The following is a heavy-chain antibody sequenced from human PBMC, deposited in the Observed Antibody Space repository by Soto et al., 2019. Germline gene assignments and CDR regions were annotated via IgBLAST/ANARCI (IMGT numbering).Heavy chain of an antibody. V-gene: IGHV4-34*01. Sequence: SDTLSLTCAVYGGSFSGYYWSWIRQPPGKGLEWIGEINHSGSTNYNPSLKSRVTISVDTSKNQFSLKLSSVTAADTAVYYCAKARAMTSHVLLWFGELDYYGMDVWGQGTTVTVSS. J-gene: IGHJ6*02. D-gene: IGHD3-10*01. CDR3: AKARAMTSHVLLWFGELDYYGMDV. CDR1: GGSFSGYY. CDR2: INHSGST.